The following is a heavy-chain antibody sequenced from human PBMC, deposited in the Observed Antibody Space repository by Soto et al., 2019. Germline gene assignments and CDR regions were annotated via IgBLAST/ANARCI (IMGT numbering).Heavy chain of an antibody. J-gene: IGHJ6*02. D-gene: IGHD4-17*01. CDR3: AREMTTVTTFDYYGMDV. Sequence: ASLKVSCKASGYTFTSYCISWVRQAPGQGLEWMGWISAYNGNTNYAQKLQGRVTMTTDTSTSTAYMELRSLRSDDTAVYYCAREMTTVTTFDYYGMDVWGQGTTVTVSS. V-gene: IGHV1-18*01. CDR1: GYTFTSYC. CDR2: ISAYNGNT.